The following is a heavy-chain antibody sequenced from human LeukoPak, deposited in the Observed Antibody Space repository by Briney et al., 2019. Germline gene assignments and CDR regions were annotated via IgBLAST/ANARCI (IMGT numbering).Heavy chain of an antibody. CDR1: GGSISSGDYY. V-gene: IGHV4-61*02. CDR3: ARGGYGGSFFDAFDI. D-gene: IGHD1-26*01. CDR2: IYSSGRT. J-gene: IGHJ3*02. Sequence: PSETLSLTCTVSGGSISSGDYYWSWIRQPAGKGLEWIGRIYSSGRTNNNPSFKSRVTISVDTSKNQLSLKLSSVSAADTAVYYCARGGYGGSFFDAFDIWGQGTMDTVSS.